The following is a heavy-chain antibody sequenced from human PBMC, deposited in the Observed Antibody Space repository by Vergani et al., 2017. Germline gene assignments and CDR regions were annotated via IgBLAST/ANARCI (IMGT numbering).Heavy chain of an antibody. J-gene: IGHJ5*02. V-gene: IGHV4-39*01. CDR3: ARRTAAAGSSFGENWFDP. CDR1: GGSISSSSYY. CDR2: IYYSGST. Sequence: QLQLQESGPGLVKPSETLSLTCTVSGGSISSSSYYWGWIRQPPGKGLEWIGSIYYSGSTYDNPSLKSRVTISVDTSKNQFSLKLSSVTAADTAVYYCARRTAAAGSSFGENWFDPWGQGTLVTVSS. D-gene: IGHD6-13*01.